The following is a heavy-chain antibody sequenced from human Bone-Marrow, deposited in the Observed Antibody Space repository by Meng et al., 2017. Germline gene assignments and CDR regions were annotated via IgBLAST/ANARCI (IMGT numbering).Heavy chain of an antibody. Sequence: ASVKVSCKASGYTFTSYYMHWVRQAPGQGLEWMGIINPSGGSTSYAQKFQGRVTMTRDTSTSTVYMELSSLGSEDTAVYYCARDLDCSGGSCYLHFDYWGQGALVTVSS. V-gene: IGHV1-46*01. CDR3: ARDLDCSGGSCYLHFDY. J-gene: IGHJ4*02. CDR1: GYTFTSYY. CDR2: INPSGGST. D-gene: IGHD2-15*01.